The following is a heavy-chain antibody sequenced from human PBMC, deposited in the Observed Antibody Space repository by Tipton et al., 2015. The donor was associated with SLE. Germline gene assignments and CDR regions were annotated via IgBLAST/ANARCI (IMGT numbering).Heavy chain of an antibody. V-gene: IGHV3-21*04. CDR1: GFTFSSYS. D-gene: IGHD6-19*01. J-gene: IGHJ3*02. CDR3: ARGAGDAFDI. Sequence: SLRLSCAASGFTFSSYSMNWVRQAPGKGLEWVSSISSSGSTYYADSVKGRFTISRHNSKNTLYLQMNSLRAEDTAVYYCARGAGDAFDIWGQGTMVTVSS. CDR2: ISSSGST.